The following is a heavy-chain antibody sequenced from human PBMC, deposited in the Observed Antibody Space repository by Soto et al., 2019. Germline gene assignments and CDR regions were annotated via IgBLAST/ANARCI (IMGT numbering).Heavy chain of an antibody. D-gene: IGHD3-10*01. J-gene: IGHJ4*02. V-gene: IGHV3-30*18. CDR3: AKAITMVRGGFDS. CDR2: ISYDGSIK. Sequence: ESGGGVVQPGRSLRLSCAASGFTFSIYGIHWVRQAPGKGLEWVALISYDGSIKNYADSVKGRFTISRDNSKNTLYLQMNSLRAEDTAVYYCAKAITMVRGGFDSWGQGTLVTVSS. CDR1: GFTFSIYG.